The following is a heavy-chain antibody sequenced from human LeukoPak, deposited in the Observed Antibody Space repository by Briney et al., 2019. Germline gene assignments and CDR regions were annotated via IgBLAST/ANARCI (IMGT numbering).Heavy chain of an antibody. J-gene: IGHJ4*02. V-gene: IGHV4-4*07. CDR3: ARDALRAETAPV. Sequence: SETLSLTCTVSGGSISSYYWSWIRRPAGKGLEWIGRIYTSGSTKYNPSLKSRITMSVDTSKNQFSLKLSSVTAADTAVYYCARDALRAETAPVWGQGILITVSS. CDR1: GGSISSYY. D-gene: IGHD5-24*01. CDR2: IYTSGST.